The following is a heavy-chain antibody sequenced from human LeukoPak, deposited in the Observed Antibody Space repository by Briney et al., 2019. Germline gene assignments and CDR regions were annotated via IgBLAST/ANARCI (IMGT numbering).Heavy chain of an antibody. CDR2: IYYSGTT. V-gene: IGHV4-30-4*01. D-gene: IGHD2/OR15-2a*01. CDR3: ARVSDTVPSIYFDF. Sequence: SETPSLTCFVSGASISGADHYWSWIRQPPGKGLEWIGDIYYSGTTSYNPSLKSRVLISVDTSKNHFSLKLSSVTAADTAMYYCARVSDTVPSIYFDFWGQGTLVTVSS. J-gene: IGHJ4*02. CDR1: GASISGADHY.